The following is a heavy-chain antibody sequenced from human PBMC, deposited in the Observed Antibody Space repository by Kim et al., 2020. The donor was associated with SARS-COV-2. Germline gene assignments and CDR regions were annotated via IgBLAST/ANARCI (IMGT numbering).Heavy chain of an antibody. V-gene: IGHV3-23*01. D-gene: IGHD3-16*02. J-gene: IGHJ4*02. Sequence: ADSGKGRFTISRDNSKNTLYLQMNRLRAEDTAVYYCAKGAFGGVIVTFDYWGQGTLVTVSS. CDR3: AKGAFGGVIVTFDY.